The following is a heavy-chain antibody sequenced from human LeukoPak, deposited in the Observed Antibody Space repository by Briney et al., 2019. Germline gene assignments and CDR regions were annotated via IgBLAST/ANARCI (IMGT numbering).Heavy chain of an antibody. Sequence: SETLSLTCTVSAGSISSYYWNWLRQSPGKGLEWIGYIYYTGTTKYNPSLTSRVTISIDTSKNQFSLKLSSVTAADTAVYYCARDSGSYSDAFDIWGQGTMVTVSS. CDR2: IYYTGTT. J-gene: IGHJ3*02. CDR3: ARDSGSYSDAFDI. V-gene: IGHV4-59*12. D-gene: IGHD1-26*01. CDR1: AGSISSYY.